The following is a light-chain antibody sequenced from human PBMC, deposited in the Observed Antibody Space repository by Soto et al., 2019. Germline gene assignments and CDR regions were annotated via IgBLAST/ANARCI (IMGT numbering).Light chain of an antibody. Sequence: DIQLTQSPSSLSASVGDRVTITCRASQSISTSLNWYQQKPGKAPNLLIFTSSNLESGVPSRFSGSGSGTDFTLTIIRLEPEDFAVYYCQQYGSSPSTFGQGTRLEIK. CDR2: TSS. CDR1: QSISTS. CDR3: QQYGSSPST. V-gene: IGKV1-39*01. J-gene: IGKJ5*01.